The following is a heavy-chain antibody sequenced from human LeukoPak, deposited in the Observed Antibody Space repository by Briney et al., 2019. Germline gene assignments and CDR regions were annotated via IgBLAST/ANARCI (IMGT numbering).Heavy chain of an antibody. CDR2: FDLEDGET. V-gene: IGHV1-24*01. D-gene: IGHD4-17*01. J-gene: IGHJ4*02. CDR3: ATGPYGDYYSDY. CDR1: GYTLTELS. Sequence: ASVKVSCKVSGYTLTELSMHWVRQAPRKGLEWMGGFDLEDGETIYAQKFQGRVTMTEDTSTDTAYMELSSLRSEDTAVYYCATGPYGDYYSDYWGQGTLVTVSS.